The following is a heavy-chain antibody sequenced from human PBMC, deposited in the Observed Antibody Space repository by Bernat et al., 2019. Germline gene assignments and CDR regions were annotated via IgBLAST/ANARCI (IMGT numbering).Heavy chain of an antibody. CDR2: INTDGSIT. V-gene: IGHV3-74*03. J-gene: IGHJ4*02. CDR1: GFTFSNYW. Sequence: EVQLVESGGGLVQPGGSLRLSCAASGFTFSNYWMHWFRQAPGKGLMWVSRINTDGSITTYADSVKGRLTISRDNAKNTLYLQMNNLRAEETAVYYCAGLFCSSTSCYDYWGQGALVTVSS. CDR3: AGLFCSSTSCYDY. D-gene: IGHD2-2*01.